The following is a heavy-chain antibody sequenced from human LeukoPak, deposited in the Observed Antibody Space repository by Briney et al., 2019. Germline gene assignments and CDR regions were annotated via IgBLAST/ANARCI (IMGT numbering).Heavy chain of an antibody. CDR1: GFTFSDYY. CDR2: ISSSGSTI. Sequence: GGSLRLSCAASGFTFSDYYMSWIRQAPGKGLEWVSYISSSGSTIYYADSVKGRFTISRDNAKNSLYLQMNSLRAEDTAVYYCAKRTYYDFWSGYPDSWGQGTLVTVSS. J-gene: IGHJ4*02. D-gene: IGHD3-3*01. V-gene: IGHV3-11*01. CDR3: AKRTYYDFWSGYPDS.